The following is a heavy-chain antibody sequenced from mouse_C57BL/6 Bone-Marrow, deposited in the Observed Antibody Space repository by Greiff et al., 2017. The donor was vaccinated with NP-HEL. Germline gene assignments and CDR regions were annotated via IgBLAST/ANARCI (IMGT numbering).Heavy chain of an antibody. D-gene: IGHD2-2*01. CDR3: ARTYVYPFAY. Sequence: QVQLQQPGAELVRPGSSVKLSCKASGYTFTSYWMDWVKQTPGQGLEWLGNIYPSASATPSNQKFQAKATLPVDKSSSTAYMQLSSLKSEDSAVYYCARTYVYPFAYWGQGTLVTVSA. J-gene: IGHJ3*01. CDR2: IYPSASAT. CDR1: GYTFTSYW. V-gene: IGHV1-61*01.